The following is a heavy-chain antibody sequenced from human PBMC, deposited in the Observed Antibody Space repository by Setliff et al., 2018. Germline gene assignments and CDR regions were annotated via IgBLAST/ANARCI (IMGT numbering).Heavy chain of an antibody. V-gene: IGHV1-69*13. J-gene: IGHJ4*02. CDR1: GYTFTSYG. Sequence: ASVKVSCKASGYTFTSYGISWVRQATGQGLEWMGGIIPIFGTANYAQKFQGRVAITADESTSTAYMELSSLRSEDTAVYHCARDRWPSGSDYWGQGTLVTVSS. D-gene: IGHD1-26*01. CDR3: ARDRWPSGSDY. CDR2: IIPIFGTA.